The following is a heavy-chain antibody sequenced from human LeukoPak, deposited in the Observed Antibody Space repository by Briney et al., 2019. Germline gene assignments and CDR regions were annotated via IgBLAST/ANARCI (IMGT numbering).Heavy chain of an antibody. J-gene: IGHJ4*02. CDR1: GFTFSSYA. V-gene: IGHV3-23*01. Sequence: PGGSLRLSCAASGFTFSSYAMYWVRQAPGKGLERVSSISDSGGVTYYADSVKGRFTISRDNSKNTVYLQMNSLRAEDTAIYYCAKSFGSGRTYWGQGTLVTVSS. CDR3: AKSFGSGRTY. CDR2: ISDSGGVT. D-gene: IGHD3-10*01.